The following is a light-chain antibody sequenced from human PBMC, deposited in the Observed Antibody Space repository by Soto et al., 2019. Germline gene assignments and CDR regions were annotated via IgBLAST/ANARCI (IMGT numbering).Light chain of an antibody. CDR2: AAS. CDR1: QGISSY. Sequence: AIRMTQSPSSFSASTGDRVTITCRASQGISSYLAWYQQKPGKAPKLLIYAASTLQSGVPSRFSGSGSGTDFTITIRCLQSEDFATYYCQQYYNYPPTFGQGTKLEIK. V-gene: IGKV1-8*01. J-gene: IGKJ2*01. CDR3: QQYYNYPPT.